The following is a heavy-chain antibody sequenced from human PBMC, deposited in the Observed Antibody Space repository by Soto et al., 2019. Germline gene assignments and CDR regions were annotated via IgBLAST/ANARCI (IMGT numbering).Heavy chain of an antibody. CDR1: GFTFSSYA. J-gene: IGHJ5*02. CDR2: ISYDGSNK. CDR3: ARDGGRIATAPFDP. D-gene: IGHD6-13*01. V-gene: IGHV3-30-3*01. Sequence: PGGSLRLSCAASGFTFSSYAMHWVRQAPGKGLEWVAVISYDGSNKYYADSVKGRFTISRDNSKNTLYLQMNSLRAEDTAVYYCARDGGRIATAPFDPWGQGTLVTVSS.